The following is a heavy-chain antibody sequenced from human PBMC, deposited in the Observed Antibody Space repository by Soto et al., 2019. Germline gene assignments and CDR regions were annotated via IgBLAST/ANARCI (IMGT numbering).Heavy chain of an antibody. CDR2: ISAYNGNT. Sequence: GASVKVSCKAFGYTFTGYYIHWVRQAPGQGLEWMGWISAYNGNTNYAQKLQGRVTMTTDTSTSTAYMELRSLRSDDTAVYYCARDLDYGDYTDAFDIWGQGTMVTVSS. CDR3: ARDLDYGDYTDAFDI. CDR1: GYTFTGYY. V-gene: IGHV1-18*04. D-gene: IGHD4-17*01. J-gene: IGHJ3*02.